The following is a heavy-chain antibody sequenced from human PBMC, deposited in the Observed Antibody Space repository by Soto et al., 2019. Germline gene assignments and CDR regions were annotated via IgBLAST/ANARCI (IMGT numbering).Heavy chain of an antibody. V-gene: IGHV1-2*04. CDR3: ARDPGIPGRFWYFDL. CDR1: GYKFSDYY. Sequence: QVLLVQSGAEMKKPGASVKVSCKASGYKFSDYYIHWVRQAPGQGLEWMGWVNPKRGDAIYAQKFQGWATRTRDAAISTAYLELNRLSSDDTATYYCARDPGIPGRFWYFDLWGRGTLITVSS. D-gene: IGHD3-3*01. CDR2: VNPKRGDA. J-gene: IGHJ2*01.